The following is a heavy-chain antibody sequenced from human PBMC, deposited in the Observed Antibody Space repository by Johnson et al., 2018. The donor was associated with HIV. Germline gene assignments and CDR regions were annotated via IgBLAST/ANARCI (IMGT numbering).Heavy chain of an antibody. V-gene: IGHV3-20*04. CDR3: AKGGGQLWFYIAFDI. D-gene: IGHD5-18*01. CDR1: GFTFDEYA. J-gene: IGHJ3*02. CDR2: IYWNGVRT. Sequence: VQLVESGGGLVQPGGSLRLSCAASGFTFDEYAMHWVRQAPGKGLEWVSGIYWNGVRTTYADSVKGRFTISRDNSKNTLYLQMNSLRAEDTAVYYCAKGGGQLWFYIAFDIWGQGTMVTVSS.